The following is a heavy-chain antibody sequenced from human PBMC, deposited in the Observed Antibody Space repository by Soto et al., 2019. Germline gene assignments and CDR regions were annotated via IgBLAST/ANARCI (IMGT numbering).Heavy chain of an antibody. V-gene: IGHV3-23*01. CDR3: SKNPAARPYYYYGMDV. D-gene: IGHD2-2*02. CDR1: GFTFRSYS. Sequence: GGSLRLSCAASGFTFRSYSMNWVRQAPGKGLEWVSSISGSGGGTYYADSVKGRFTISRDNSKNTLFLQMNGLSAGDTAVYFCSKNPAARPYYYYGMDVWGQGTTVTVSS. J-gene: IGHJ6*02. CDR2: ISGSGGGT.